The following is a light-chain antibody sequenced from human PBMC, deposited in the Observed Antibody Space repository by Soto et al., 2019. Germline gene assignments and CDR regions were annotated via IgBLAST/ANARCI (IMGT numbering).Light chain of an antibody. Sequence: QSVLTQPASVSGSPGQSITISCTGTKSDIGVYNYVSWYQQHPGKAPKLVICEVTNRPSGVSSRFSGSKSGNTASLTISGXXAEDEADYYCTSFTTTNIWVFGGGTKVTVL. V-gene: IGLV2-14*01. CDR1: KSDIGVYNY. J-gene: IGLJ3*02. CDR2: EVT. CDR3: TSFTTTNIWV.